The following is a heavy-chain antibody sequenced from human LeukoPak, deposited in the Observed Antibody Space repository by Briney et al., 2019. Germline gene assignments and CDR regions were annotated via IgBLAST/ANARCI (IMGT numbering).Heavy chain of an antibody. CDR3: ARATGGYDLVYYFDY. CDR1: GFTFSSYW. Sequence: GGSLRLSCAASGFTFSSYWMSWVRQAPGKGLEWVANIKQDGSEKYYVDSVKGRFTISRDNAKNSLYLQMNSLRAEDTAVYYCARATGGYDLVYYFDYWGQGTLVTVSS. V-gene: IGHV3-7*01. CDR2: IKQDGSEK. J-gene: IGHJ4*02. D-gene: IGHD5-12*01.